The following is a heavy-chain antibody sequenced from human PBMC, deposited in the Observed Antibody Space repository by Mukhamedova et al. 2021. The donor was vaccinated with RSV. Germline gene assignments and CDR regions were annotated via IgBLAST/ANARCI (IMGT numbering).Heavy chain of an antibody. D-gene: IGHD3-10*01. Sequence: PGKGLEWVANIKQDGSEKYYVDSVKGRFTISRDNAKNSLYLQMNSLRAEDTAVYYCAIWRGYFDYWGQGTLVNLSS. J-gene: IGHJ4*02. CDR2: IKQDGSEK. V-gene: IGHV3-7*03. CDR3: AIWRGYFDY.